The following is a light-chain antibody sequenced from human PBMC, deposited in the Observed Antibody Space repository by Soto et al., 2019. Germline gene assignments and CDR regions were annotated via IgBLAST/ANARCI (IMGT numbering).Light chain of an antibody. CDR3: QSYDSSLSAWV. Sequence: QSVLTQPPSVSGAPGQRVTISCTGSSSNIGAGYDVHWYQQLPGTAPKLLIYDNNDRPTGVPDRFFGSKSGTSASLAITGLQAEVEADYYCQSYDSSLSAWVFGGRTKLTFL. CDR1: SSNIGAGYD. V-gene: IGLV1-40*01. J-gene: IGLJ3*02. CDR2: DNN.